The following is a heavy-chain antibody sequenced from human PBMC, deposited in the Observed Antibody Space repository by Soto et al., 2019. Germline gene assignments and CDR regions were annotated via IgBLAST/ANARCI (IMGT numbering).Heavy chain of an antibody. D-gene: IGHD5-12*01. CDR1: GGTFSSYA. J-gene: IGHJ5*02. V-gene: IGHV1-69*01. CDR3: AREPITSGYDLYNWFDP. Sequence: QVQLVQSGAEVKKPGSSVKVSCKASGGTFSSYAISWVRQAPGQGLEWMGGIIPIFGTANYAQKFQGRVPITAEESTSTAYMELSSLGSEDTAVYYCAREPITSGYDLYNWFDPWGQGTLVTVSS. CDR2: IIPIFGTA.